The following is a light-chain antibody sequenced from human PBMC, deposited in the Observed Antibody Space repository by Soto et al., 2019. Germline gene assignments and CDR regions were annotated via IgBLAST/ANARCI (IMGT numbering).Light chain of an antibody. J-gene: IGKJ1*01. CDR3: SQHNSYPRT. V-gene: IGKV1-17*01. Sequence: DIQMTQSPASLYASVGDRVIITCRAIQGIGNDVGWYQQKPGRAPKRLIYAASNLQSGVPSRFRGSGSGTELTLTISSLQPEDFATYYGSQHNSYPRTFGQGTKVDIK. CDR2: AAS. CDR1: QGIGND.